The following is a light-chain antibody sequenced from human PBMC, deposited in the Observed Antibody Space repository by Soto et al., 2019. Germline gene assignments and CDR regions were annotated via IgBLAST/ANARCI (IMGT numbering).Light chain of an antibody. J-gene: IGLJ3*02. Sequence: QSVLTQPPSVSGAPGQRVTISCTGRSSNIGAGYDGHWYQQLPGTAPKLLIYGNSNRPSGVPDRFSGSKSGTSASLAITGLQAEDEADYYCQSYDSSLSGSVFGGGTMLTVL. CDR1: SSNIGAGYD. CDR3: QSYDSSLSGSV. CDR2: GNS. V-gene: IGLV1-40*01.